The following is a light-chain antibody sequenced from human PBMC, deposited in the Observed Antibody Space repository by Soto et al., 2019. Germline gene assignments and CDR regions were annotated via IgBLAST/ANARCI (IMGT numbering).Light chain of an antibody. CDR1: QSSNKY. CDR2: DAS. V-gene: IGKV3-11*01. Sequence: MVGTQAPATLSFSPGESAPLSCRASQSSNKYLAWYQQKPGQAPRLLIYDASNRATGIPARFSGSGSGTDFTLTITSLEPEDFAVYYCQQRSNWRGTFGGGTKVEI. CDR3: QQRSNWRGT. J-gene: IGKJ4*01.